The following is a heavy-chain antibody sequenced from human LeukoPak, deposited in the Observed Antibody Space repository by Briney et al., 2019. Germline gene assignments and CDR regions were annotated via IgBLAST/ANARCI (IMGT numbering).Heavy chain of an antibody. CDR1: GGSINSGSNY. CDR2: IYTSGST. J-gene: IGHJ5*02. Sequence: SETLSPTCTVSGGSINSGSNYWSWIRQPAGKGLEWIGRIYTSGSTNYNPSLKSRVTISVDTSKNQFSLKLTSVTAADTAVYFCARGVFTSLNWFDPWGQGTLSPSPQ. CDR3: ARGVFTSLNWFDP. D-gene: IGHD6-6*01. V-gene: IGHV4-61*02.